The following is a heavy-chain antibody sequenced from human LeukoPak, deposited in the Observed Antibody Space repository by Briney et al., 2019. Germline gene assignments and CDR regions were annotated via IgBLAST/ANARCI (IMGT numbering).Heavy chain of an antibody. J-gene: IGHJ4*02. CDR2: ISTSGSTR. CDR1: GFTFNNYE. Sequence: GSLRLSCSASGFTFNNYEMNWVRQAPRKGLGGVSYISTSGSTRTYADSVKGRFTISRDNAKNSLYLEMNSLRAEDTAVYYCAREIVSTVAGNFDYWGQGTLVTVSS. CDR3: AREIVSTVAGNFDY. V-gene: IGHV3-48*03. D-gene: IGHD6-19*01.